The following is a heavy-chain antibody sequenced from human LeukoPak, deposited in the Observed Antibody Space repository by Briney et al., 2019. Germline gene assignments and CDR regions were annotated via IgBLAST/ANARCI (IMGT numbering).Heavy chain of an antibody. V-gene: IGHV3-48*03. D-gene: IGHD1-1*01. J-gene: IGHJ3*01. CDR3: GRVPRTTHAFDV. Sequence: PGGSLRLSCAASGFTFSSYEMNWVRQAPGKGLELVSYISNGGLSIYYADSVKGRFTISRDNSKNSLYLQMNSLRAEDTAVYYCGRVPRTTHAFDVWGQGTMVTVSS. CDR1: GFTFSSYE. CDR2: ISNGGLSI.